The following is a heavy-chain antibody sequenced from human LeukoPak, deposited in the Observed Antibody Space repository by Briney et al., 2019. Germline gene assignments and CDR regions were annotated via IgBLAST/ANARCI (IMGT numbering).Heavy chain of an antibody. Sequence: PSETLSLTCAVYGGSFSGYCWNWIRQPPGKGLEWIGEINHSGSTNYNPSLKSRVTLSVDTSKNHFSLKLTSVTAADTAVYYCARGGYSSSSRGHYYYYMGVWGKGTTVTVSS. CDR1: GGSFSGYC. V-gene: IGHV4-34*01. CDR2: INHSGST. CDR3: ARGGYSSSSRGHYYYYMGV. J-gene: IGHJ6*03. D-gene: IGHD6-6*01.